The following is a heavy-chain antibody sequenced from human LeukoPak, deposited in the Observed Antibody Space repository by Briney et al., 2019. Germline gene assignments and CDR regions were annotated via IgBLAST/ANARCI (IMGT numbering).Heavy chain of an antibody. CDR3: ARDPGLDYYGMDV. J-gene: IGHJ6*02. Sequence: SETLSLTCTVSGGSISSYYWSWIRQPPGKGLEWIGYIYYSGSTNYNPSLKSRVTISVDTSKNQFSLKLSSVTAADTAVYYCARDPGLDYYGMDVWGQGTTVTVSS. CDR2: IYYSGST. CDR1: GGSISSYY. V-gene: IGHV4-59*01. D-gene: IGHD2-8*02.